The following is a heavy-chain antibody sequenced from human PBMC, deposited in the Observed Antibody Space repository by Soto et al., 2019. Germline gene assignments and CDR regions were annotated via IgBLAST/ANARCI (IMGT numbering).Heavy chain of an antibody. D-gene: IGHD2-2*01. CDR2: IYYSGST. CDR3: ARSSSTSFTIFDY. J-gene: IGHJ4*02. Sequence: ASETLSLTCTVSGGSISSGDYYWSWIRQPPGKGLEWIGYIYYSGSTYYNPSLKSRVTISVDTSKNQFSLKLSSVTAADTAVYYCARSSSTSFTIFDYWGQGTLVTVSS. CDR1: GGSISSGDYY. V-gene: IGHV4-30-4*02.